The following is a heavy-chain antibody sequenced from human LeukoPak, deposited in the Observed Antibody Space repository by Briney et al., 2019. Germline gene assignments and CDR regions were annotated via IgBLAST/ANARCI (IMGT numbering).Heavy chain of an antibody. CDR1: GGSISSHY. V-gene: IGHV4-59*08. D-gene: IGHD3-22*01. Sequence: SETLSLTCTVSGGSISSHYWSWIRQPPGKGLEWIGYIYYSGSTNYNPSLKSRVTISVDTSKNQFSLKLSSVTAADTAVYYCARHKGVVMGPYYFDYWGQGTLVTVSS. CDR2: IYYSGST. J-gene: IGHJ4*02. CDR3: ARHKGVVMGPYYFDY.